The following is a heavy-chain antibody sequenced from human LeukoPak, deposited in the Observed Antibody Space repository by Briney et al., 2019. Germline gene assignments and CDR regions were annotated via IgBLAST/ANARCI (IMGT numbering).Heavy chain of an antibody. V-gene: IGHV3-30*02. J-gene: IGHJ4*02. D-gene: IGHD4-17*01. CDR1: GFTFSSYG. Sequence: GGSLRLSCAASGFTFSSYGMHWVRQAPGKGLEWVAFIRYDGSNKYYADSVKGRFTNSRDNSKNTLYLQMNSLLRAEDTAVYYCAKGGQSPRTTVPFYFDYWGQGTLVTVSS. CDR3: AKGGQSPRTTVPFYFDY. CDR2: IRYDGSNK.